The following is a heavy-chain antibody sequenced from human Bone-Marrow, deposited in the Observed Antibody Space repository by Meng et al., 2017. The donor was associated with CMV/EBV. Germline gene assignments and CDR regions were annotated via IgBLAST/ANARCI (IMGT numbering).Heavy chain of an antibody. CDR2: IKSKTDGGTT. Sequence: GESLKISCAASGFTFSNAWMSWVRQAPGKGLEWVGRIKSKTDGGTTDYAAPVKGRFTISRDDSKNTLYLQMNSLKTEDTAVYYCARALRYRGYCSSTSCPNYYYYGMDVWGQGTTVTVSS. V-gene: IGHV3-15*01. CDR3: ARALRYRGYCSSTSCPNYYYYGMDV. CDR1: GFTFSNAW. J-gene: IGHJ6*02. D-gene: IGHD2-2*01.